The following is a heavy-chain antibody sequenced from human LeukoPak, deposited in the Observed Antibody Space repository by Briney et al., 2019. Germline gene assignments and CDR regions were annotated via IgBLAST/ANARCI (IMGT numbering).Heavy chain of an antibody. V-gene: IGHV3-48*03. D-gene: IGHD4-23*01. CDR3: ARRAGGYSHPYDY. CDR2: TSSSGSTR. J-gene: IGHJ4*02. Sequence: GGSLRLSCAASGFTFSNYEMNWVRQAPGKGLEWVSYTSSSGSTRYYADSVKGRFTISRDNSKNTLYLQMNSLRAEDTAVYYCARRAGGYSHPYDYWGQGILVTVSS. CDR1: GFTFSNYE.